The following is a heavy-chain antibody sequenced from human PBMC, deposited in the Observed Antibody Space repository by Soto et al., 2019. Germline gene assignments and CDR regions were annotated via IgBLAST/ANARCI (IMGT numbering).Heavy chain of an antibody. J-gene: IGHJ1*01. CDR2: ISYDGSNK. CDR3: AKDRYRSVMVTSEYFQH. V-gene: IGHV3-30*18. CDR1: GFTFSSYG. Sequence: QVQLVESGGGVVQPGRSLRLSCAASGFTFSSYGMHWVRQAPGKGLEWVAVISYDGSNKYYADSVKGQFTISRDNSKNTLYLQMNSLRAEDTAVYYCAKDRYRSVMVTSEYFQHWGQGTLLTVSS. D-gene: IGHD5-18*01.